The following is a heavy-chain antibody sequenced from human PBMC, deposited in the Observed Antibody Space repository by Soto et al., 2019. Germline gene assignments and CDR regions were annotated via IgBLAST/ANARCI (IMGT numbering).Heavy chain of an antibody. D-gene: IGHD1-1*01. CDR2: IYGGGTT. Sequence: EVQLVESGGGLIQPGGSLRLSCAASGFAVSSKYMTWVRQAPGTGLEWVSVIYGGGTTYYADSVKRRSTISRETCKNALYLQMNSLRAGDTALYYCVHTTGGPGFDFWGQGTLVTVSS. V-gene: IGHV3-53*01. CDR1: GFAVSSKY. CDR3: VHTTGGPGFDF. J-gene: IGHJ4*02.